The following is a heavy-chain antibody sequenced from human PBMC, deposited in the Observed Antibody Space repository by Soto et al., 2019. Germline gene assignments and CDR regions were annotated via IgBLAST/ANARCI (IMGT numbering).Heavy chain of an antibody. J-gene: IGHJ4*02. CDR3: TTPLGYCSSTSCYRFDY. CDR2: IKSKTDGGTT. Sequence: GGSLRLSCAASGFTFSSYGMHWVRQAPGKGLEWVGRIKSKTDGGTTDYAAPVKGRFTISRDDSKNTLYLQMNSLKTEDTAVYYCTTPLGYCSSTSCYRFDYWGQGTLVTVSS. D-gene: IGHD2-2*01. V-gene: IGHV3-15*01. CDR1: GFTFSSYG.